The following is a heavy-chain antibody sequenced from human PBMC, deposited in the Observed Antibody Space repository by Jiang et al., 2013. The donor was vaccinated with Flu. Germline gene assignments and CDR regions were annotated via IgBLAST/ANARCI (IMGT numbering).Heavy chain of an antibody. CDR3: TRGRQFGH. Sequence: GGGLVQPGGSLRLSCAASGFSFSDHYMDWVRQAPGKGLEWVGRSRNKANNFTTEYAPSVKGRFSISRDESNNALFLKMNSLKTEDTAVYYCTRGRQFGHWGQGTLVTVSS. CDR1: GFSFSDHY. J-gene: IGHJ1*01. CDR2: SRNKANNFTT. V-gene: IGHV3-72*01. D-gene: IGHD3-16*01.